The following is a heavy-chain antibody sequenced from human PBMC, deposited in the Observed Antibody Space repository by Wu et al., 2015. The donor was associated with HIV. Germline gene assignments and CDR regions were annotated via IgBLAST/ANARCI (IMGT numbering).Heavy chain of an antibody. J-gene: IGHJ5*02. V-gene: IGHV4-34*01. CDR1: GGSFSGYY. Sequence: QVQLQQWGAELLKPSETLSLTCAVYGGSFSGYYWSWIRQPPGKGLEWIGEINHSGSTNYNPSLKSRVTISVDTSKNQFSLKLSSVTAADTAVYYCARGKSSSHHNWFDPWGPGNPGHRLL. D-gene: IGHD6-13*01. CDR2: INHSGST. CDR3: ARGKSSSHHNWFDP.